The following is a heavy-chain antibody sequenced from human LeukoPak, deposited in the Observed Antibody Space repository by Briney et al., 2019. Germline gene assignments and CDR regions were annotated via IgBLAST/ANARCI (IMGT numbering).Heavy chain of an antibody. D-gene: IGHD6-19*01. Sequence: GRSLRFSCAASGFTFDDYAMHWVRQAPGKGLEWVSGISWNSGSIGYADSVKGRFTISRDNAKNSLYLQMNSLRAEDTALYYCAKDPIAVAGTRSDYWGQGTLVTVSS. CDR2: ISWNSGSI. CDR3: AKDPIAVAGTRSDY. J-gene: IGHJ4*02. V-gene: IGHV3-9*01. CDR1: GFTFDDYA.